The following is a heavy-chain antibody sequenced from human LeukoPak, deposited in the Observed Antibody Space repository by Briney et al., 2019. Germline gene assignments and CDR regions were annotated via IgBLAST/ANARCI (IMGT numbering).Heavy chain of an antibody. CDR1: GGSISSYY. Sequence: SETLSLTCTVSGGSISSYYWSWIRQPPGKGLEWIGYIYNSGSTNYNSSLKSRLTISADTSKNQFSLKLSSVTAADTAVYYCARARGGTIFQSAFDIWGQGTMVTVSS. CDR2: IYNSGST. CDR3: ARARGGTIFQSAFDI. J-gene: IGHJ3*02. V-gene: IGHV4-59*01. D-gene: IGHD3-3*01.